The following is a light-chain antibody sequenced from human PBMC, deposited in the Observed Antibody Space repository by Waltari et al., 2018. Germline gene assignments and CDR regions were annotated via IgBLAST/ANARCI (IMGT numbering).Light chain of an antibody. Sequence: DIVMTQSPDSLAVSLGERATINCKSSQSVLYSSNNKNYLTWYQHKPGQPPKLLIYWASTRESGVPDRFSGSGSGTDFTLTISSLQAEDVAVYYCQQYYSGPRTFGGGTKVEIK. V-gene: IGKV4-1*01. J-gene: IGKJ4*01. CDR2: WAS. CDR1: QSVLYSSNNKNY. CDR3: QQYYSGPRT.